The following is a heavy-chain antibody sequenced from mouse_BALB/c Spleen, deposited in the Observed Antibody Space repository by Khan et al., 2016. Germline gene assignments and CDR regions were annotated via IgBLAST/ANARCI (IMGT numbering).Heavy chain of an antibody. CDR1: GFTFSSYA. V-gene: IGHV5-6-5*01. CDR3: ARGCSRKAMDY. J-gene: IGHJ4*01. Sequence: EVELVESGGGLVKPGGSLKLSCAASGFTFSSYAMSWVRQTPEKRLEWVASISSGGSTYYPDSVKGRFTISRDNARNILYLQMSSLRSEDTAMYYCARGCSRKAMDYWGQGTSVTVSS. CDR2: ISSGGST. D-gene: IGHD1-1*01.